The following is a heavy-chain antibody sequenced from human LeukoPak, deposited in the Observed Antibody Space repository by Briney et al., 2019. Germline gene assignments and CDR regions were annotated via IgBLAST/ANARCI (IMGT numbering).Heavy chain of an antibody. J-gene: IGHJ4*02. V-gene: IGHV1-58*02. Sequence: GTSVKVSCKASGFTFTSSAMQWVRQARGQRLEWIGWIVVGSGNTNYAQKFQERVTITRDMSTSTAYMELSSLRSEDTAVSYCAAGWVCSGGSCYYYFDYWGQGTLVTVSS. CDR3: AAGWVCSGGSCYYYFDY. D-gene: IGHD2-15*01. CDR2: IVVGSGNT. CDR1: GFTFTSSA.